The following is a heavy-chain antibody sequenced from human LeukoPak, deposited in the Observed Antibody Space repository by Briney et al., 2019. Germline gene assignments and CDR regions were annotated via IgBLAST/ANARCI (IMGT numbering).Heavy chain of an antibody. J-gene: IGHJ6*02. CDR3: ARDETIPNPLFLAGRFYYYYGMDV. V-gene: IGHV1-69*13. CDR2: IIPIFGTA. Sequence: SVKVSCKASGGTFSSYAISWVRQAPGQGLEWMGGIIPIFGTANYAQKFQGRVTITADESTSTAYMELSSLRSGDTAVYYCARDETIPNPLFLAGRFYYYYGMDVWGQGTTVTVSS. D-gene: IGHD6-19*01. CDR1: GGTFSSYA.